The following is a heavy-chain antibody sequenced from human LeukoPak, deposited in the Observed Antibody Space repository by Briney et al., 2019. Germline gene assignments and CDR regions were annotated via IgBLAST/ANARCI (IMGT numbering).Heavy chain of an antibody. J-gene: IGHJ4*02. D-gene: IGHD3-10*01. CDR1: GFTFSSYA. CDR2: ISYDGSNK. Sequence: PGGSLRLSCAASGFTFSSYAMHWVRQAPGKGLEWVAVISYDGSNKYYADSVKGRFTISRDNSKNTLYLQMNSLRAEDTAVYYCARDDSMVRGVIDYWGQGTLVTVSS. CDR3: ARDDSMVRGVIDY. V-gene: IGHV3-30-3*01.